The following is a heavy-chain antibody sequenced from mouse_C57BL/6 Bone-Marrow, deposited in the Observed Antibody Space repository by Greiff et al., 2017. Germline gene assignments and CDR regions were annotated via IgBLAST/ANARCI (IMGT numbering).Heavy chain of an antibody. CDR3: ARGELWAWFAY. J-gene: IGHJ3*01. CDR1: GYTFTSYG. V-gene: IGHV1-81*01. Sequence: QVQLKQSGAELARPGASVKLSCKASGYTFTSYGISWVKQRTGQGLEWIGEIYPRSGNTYYNEKFKGKATLTADKSSSTAYMELRSLTSEDSAVYFCARGELWAWFAYWGQGTLVTVSA. CDR2: IYPRSGNT.